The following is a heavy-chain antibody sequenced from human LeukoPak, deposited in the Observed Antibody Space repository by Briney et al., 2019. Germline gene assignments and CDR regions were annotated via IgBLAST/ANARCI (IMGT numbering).Heavy chain of an antibody. CDR1: GYTFTSYG. D-gene: IGHD3-10*01. CDR3: ARDLIGSGYYYYYYMDV. V-gene: IGHV1-18*01. J-gene: IGHJ6*03. CDR2: ISAYNGNT. Sequence: ASVKVSCKASGYTFTSYGISWVRQAPGQGLEWMGWISAYNGNTNYAQKLQGRVTMTTDTSTSTAYMELRSLRSDDTAVYYCARDLIGSGYYYYYYMDVWGKGTTVTVSS.